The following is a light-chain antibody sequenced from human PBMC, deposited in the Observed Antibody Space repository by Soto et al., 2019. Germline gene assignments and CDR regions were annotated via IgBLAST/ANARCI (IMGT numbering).Light chain of an antibody. Sequence: QSVLTQPPSASVTPGQRVTMSCSGSSSNIGSNTVNWYQQLPGTAPKLLIYSNNQRPSGVPDRFSGSKSGTSASLAISGLQSEDEADYYCAAWDDSLNGSYVFGTGTKVTVL. J-gene: IGLJ1*01. V-gene: IGLV1-44*01. CDR2: SNN. CDR1: SSNIGSNT. CDR3: AAWDDSLNGSYV.